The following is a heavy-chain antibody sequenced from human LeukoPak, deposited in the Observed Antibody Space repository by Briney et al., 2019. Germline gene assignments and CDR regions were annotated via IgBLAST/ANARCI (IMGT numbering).Heavy chain of an antibody. CDR1: GFTFSSYW. J-gene: IGHJ5*02. D-gene: IGHD3-16*01. Sequence: GGSLRLSCAASGFTFSSYWMSWVRQAPGKGLEWVANIKQDGSEKYYVDSVKGRFTISRDNAKNSLYLQMNSLRAEDTAVYYCARHRRSVWGLRGNWFDPWGQGTLVTVSS. CDR3: ARHRRSVWGLRGNWFDP. V-gene: IGHV3-7*01. CDR2: IKQDGSEK.